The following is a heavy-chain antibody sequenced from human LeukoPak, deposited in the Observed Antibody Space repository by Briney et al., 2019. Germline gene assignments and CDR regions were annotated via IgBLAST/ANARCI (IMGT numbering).Heavy chain of an antibody. CDR2: IRSDGSDK. CDR3: AIPSGYSSRMALDY. CDR1: GFTFNNYG. Sequence: GGSLRLSCAASGFTFNNYGMHWVRQAPGKGLEWVSFIRSDGSDKYYADSVKGRFTISRDNSKNTLYLQMNSLRAEDTAVYYCAIPSGYSSRMALDYWGQGTLVTVSS. V-gene: IGHV3-30*02. J-gene: IGHJ4*02. D-gene: IGHD6-13*01.